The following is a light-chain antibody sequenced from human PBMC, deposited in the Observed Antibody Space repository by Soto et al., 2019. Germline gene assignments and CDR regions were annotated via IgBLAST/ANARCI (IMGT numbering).Light chain of an antibody. Sequence: DIQMTQSPSSLSAFVGDRVTITCRASQGINNYLAWFQQKPGKAPKSLIYGASSLRSGVPSKFSGSGSVTDFTLTISSLQPEDSATYYCQQYNSYPLTFGGGTKVEIK. J-gene: IGKJ4*01. CDR2: GAS. CDR1: QGINNY. CDR3: QQYNSYPLT. V-gene: IGKV1-16*02.